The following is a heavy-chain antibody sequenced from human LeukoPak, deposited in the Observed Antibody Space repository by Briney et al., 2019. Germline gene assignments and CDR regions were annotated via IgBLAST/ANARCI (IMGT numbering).Heavy chain of an antibody. CDR1: GYTFTSYY. J-gene: IGHJ5*02. Sequence: GASVKVSCKASGYTFTSYYMHWVRQAPGQGLEWMGIINPSGGSTSYAQKFQGRVTITRNTSITTAYMELSSLRSEDTAVYYCARSDRFDPWGQGTVVTVSS. V-gene: IGHV1-46*01. CDR3: ARSDRFDP. CDR2: INPSGGST.